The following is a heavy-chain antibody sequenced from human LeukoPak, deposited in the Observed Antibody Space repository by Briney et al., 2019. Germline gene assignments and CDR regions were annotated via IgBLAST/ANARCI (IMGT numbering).Heavy chain of an antibody. CDR2: IIPIFGTA. V-gene: IGHV1-69*05. CDR1: GGTFSSYA. CDR3: ARVPDYDILTGPFDY. D-gene: IGHD3-9*01. Sequence: GASVKVSCKASGGTFSSYAISWVRQAPGQGLEWMGGIIPIFGTANYAQKFQGRVTITTDESTSTAYMELSSLGSEDTAVYYCARVPDYDILTGPFDYWGQGTLVTVSS. J-gene: IGHJ4*02.